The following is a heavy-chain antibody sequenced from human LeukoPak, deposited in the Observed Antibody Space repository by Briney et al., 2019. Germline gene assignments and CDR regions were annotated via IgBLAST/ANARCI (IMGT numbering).Heavy chain of an antibody. V-gene: IGHV3-21*01. CDR3: ARAPSSSRGYFQH. CDR1: GFTFSSYS. J-gene: IGHJ1*01. CDR2: ASSSSSYI. D-gene: IGHD2-2*01. Sequence: PGGSLRLSCAASGFTFSSYSMSWVRQAPGKGLEWVSSASSSSSYIYYADSVKGRFTISRDNAKNSLYLQMNSLRAEDTAVYYCARAPSSSRGYFQHWGQGTLVTVSS.